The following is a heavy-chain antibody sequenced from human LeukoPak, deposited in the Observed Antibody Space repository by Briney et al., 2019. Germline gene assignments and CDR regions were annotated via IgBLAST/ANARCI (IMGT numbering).Heavy chain of an antibody. V-gene: IGHV3-48*03. D-gene: IGHD3-10*02. Sequence: GGSLRLSCAASGFTFSSYEMNWGRQAPGKVLEWVSYISSSSSTIYYADSVKGRFTISRDNAKNSLYLQMKSLRAEDTAVYYCAELGITMIGGVWGKGNTVTISS. CDR3: AELGITMIGGV. CDR1: GFTFSSYE. J-gene: IGHJ6*04. CDR2: ISSSSSTI.